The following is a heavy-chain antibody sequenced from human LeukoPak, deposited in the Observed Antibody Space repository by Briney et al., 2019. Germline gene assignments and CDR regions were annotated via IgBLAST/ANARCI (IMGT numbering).Heavy chain of an antibody. CDR2: INHSGST. CDR1: SGSFSGYY. CDR3: ARGRRSITTSWFDP. D-gene: IGHD2-2*01. Sequence: SETLSLTCAVYSGSFSGYYWSWIRQPPGKGLEWIGEINHSGSTNYNLSLKSRVTISVDTSKKQFSLKLSSVTAADTAVYYCARGRRSITTSWFDPWGQGIWSPSPQ. J-gene: IGHJ5*02. V-gene: IGHV4-34*01.